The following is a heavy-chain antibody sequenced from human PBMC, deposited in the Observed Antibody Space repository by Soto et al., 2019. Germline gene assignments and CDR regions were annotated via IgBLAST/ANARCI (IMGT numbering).Heavy chain of an antibody. J-gene: IGHJ2*01. V-gene: IGHV4-30-4*01. D-gene: IGHD3-22*01. Sequence: QVQLQESGPGLMKPSQTLSLTCTVSGGSISSGDYYWSWIRQPPGKGLEWIGYIYYSGSTYYNPSLKSRVTISVDTSKNQFSLKLSSVTAADTAVYYCAREAPITMIGWYFDLWGRGTLVTVSS. CDR3: AREAPITMIGWYFDL. CDR1: GGSISSGDYY. CDR2: IYYSGST.